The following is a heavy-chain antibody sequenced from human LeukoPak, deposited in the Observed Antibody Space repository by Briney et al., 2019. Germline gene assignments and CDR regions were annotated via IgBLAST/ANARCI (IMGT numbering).Heavy chain of an antibody. D-gene: IGHD2-15*01. CDR1: GGSISSGGYY. Sequence: SETLSLTCTVSGGSISSGGYYWSWIRQHPGKGLEWIGYIYYSGSTYYNPSLKSRVTISVDTSKNQFSLKLSSVTAADTAVYYCARGRGYCSGGSCQTGPPNWHFDLWGRGTLVTVSS. J-gene: IGHJ2*01. CDR3: ARGRGYCSGGSCQTGPPNWHFDL. V-gene: IGHV4-31*03. CDR2: IYYSGST.